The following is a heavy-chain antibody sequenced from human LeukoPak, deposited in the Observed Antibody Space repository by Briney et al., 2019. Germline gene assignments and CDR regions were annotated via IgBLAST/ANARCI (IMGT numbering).Heavy chain of an antibody. D-gene: IGHD3-16*01. CDR2: IYYSGTPT. Sequence: SETLSLTCTVSGDSISSSYWAWIRQPPGEGLEWIGYIYYSGTPTSYNPSLKSRVTISIDTSRNQFSLKLSSVTAADTAVYYCARDSRGGGPDFDYWGQGTLVTVSS. CDR1: GDSISSSY. V-gene: IGHV4-59*01. CDR3: ARDSRGGGPDFDY. J-gene: IGHJ4*02.